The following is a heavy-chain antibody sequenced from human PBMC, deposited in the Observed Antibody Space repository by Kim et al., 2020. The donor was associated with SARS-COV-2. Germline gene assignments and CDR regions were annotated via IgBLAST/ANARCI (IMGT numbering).Heavy chain of an antibody. J-gene: IGHJ6*02. Sequence: GGSLRLSCAASGFTFSTYAMSWVRQAPGKGLEWVSAISGSGGSTYYADSVKGRFTISRDNSKNTLYLQMNSLRAEDTAVYYCAKDLTFGGSKPSDFDYGMDVWGQGTTVTVSS. CDR2: ISGSGGST. CDR3: AKDLTFGGSKPSDFDYGMDV. V-gene: IGHV3-23*01. D-gene: IGHD3-16*01. CDR1: GFTFSTYA.